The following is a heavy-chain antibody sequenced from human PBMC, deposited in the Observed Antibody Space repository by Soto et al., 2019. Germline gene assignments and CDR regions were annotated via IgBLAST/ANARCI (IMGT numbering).Heavy chain of an antibody. CDR2: IHYSGST. V-gene: IGHV4-39*01. CDR3: ARRLFSSTWPSYFDY. J-gene: IGHJ4*02. D-gene: IGHD6-13*01. Sequence: QLQLQESGPGLVKPSETLSLTCTVSGGSISSSSYYWGWIRQPPGKGLEWIGCIHYSGSTYYNPSHRSRVTSSVDTSKNQFSLKVSSVTAADTAVYYCARRLFSSTWPSYFDYWGQGTLVTVSS. CDR1: GGSISSSSYY.